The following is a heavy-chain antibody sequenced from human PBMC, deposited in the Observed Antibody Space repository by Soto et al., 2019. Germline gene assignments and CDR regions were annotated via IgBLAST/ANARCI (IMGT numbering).Heavy chain of an antibody. V-gene: IGHV4-34*01. J-gene: IGHJ5*02. CDR1: GGSFSGYY. D-gene: IGHD6-13*01. Sequence: ASETLSLTCAVYGGSFSGYYWSWIRQPPGKGLEWIGEINHSGSTNYNPSLKSRVTISVDTSKNQFSLKLSSVTAADTAVYYCASGQPTSSSWTRYNRFDPWGQGTLVTVSS. CDR2: INHSGST. CDR3: ASGQPTSSSWTRYNRFDP.